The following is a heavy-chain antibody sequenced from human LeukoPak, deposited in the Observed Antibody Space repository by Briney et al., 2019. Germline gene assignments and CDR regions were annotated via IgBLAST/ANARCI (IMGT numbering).Heavy chain of an antibody. J-gene: IGHJ4*02. CDR2: IYYSGST. CDR1: GGSISSYY. D-gene: IGHD3-10*01. CDR3: ARVRYYYGSGSYDFDY. V-gene: IGHV4-59*01. Sequence: SETLSLTCTVSGGSISSYYWSWIRHPPGKGLEWIGYIYYSGSTNYNPSLKSRVTISVDTSKNQFSLKLSSVTAADTAVYYCARVRYYYGSGSYDFDYWGQGTLVTVSS.